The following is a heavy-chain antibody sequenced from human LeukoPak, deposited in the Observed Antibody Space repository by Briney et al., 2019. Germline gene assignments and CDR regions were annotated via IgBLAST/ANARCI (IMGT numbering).Heavy chain of an antibody. D-gene: IGHD6-13*01. V-gene: IGHV3-23*01. CDR2: ISGSGGST. CDR3: ARGIAAAGLYYYYGMDV. CDR1: GFTFSSYA. J-gene: IGHJ6*02. Sequence: GGSLRLSCAASGFTFSSYAMSWVRQAPGKGLEWVSAISGSGGSTYYADSVKGRFTISRDNSKNTLYLQMNSLRAEDTAVYYCARGIAAAGLYYYYGMDVWGQGTTVTVSS.